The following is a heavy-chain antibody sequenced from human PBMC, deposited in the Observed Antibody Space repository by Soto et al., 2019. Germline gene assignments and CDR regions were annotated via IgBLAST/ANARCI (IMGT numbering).Heavy chain of an antibody. V-gene: IGHV4-59*01. J-gene: IGHJ3*02. CDR3: AKNQQWTDAFDI. CDR1: GGSISSYY. CDR2: IYYSGST. D-gene: IGHD6-19*01. Sequence: SETLSLTCTVSGGSISSYYWSWIRQPPGKGLEWIGYIYYSGSTNYNPSLKSRVTISVDTSKNQFSLKLSSVTAADTAVYYCAKNQQWTDAFDIWGQGTMVTVSS.